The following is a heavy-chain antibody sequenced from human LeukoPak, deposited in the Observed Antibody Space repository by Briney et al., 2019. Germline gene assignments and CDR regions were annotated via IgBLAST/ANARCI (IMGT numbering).Heavy chain of an antibody. V-gene: IGHV3-21*01. CDR1: EFTFSTYS. J-gene: IGHJ4*02. CDR2: ISSSSSYI. Sequence: GGSLRLSCAASEFTFSTYSMNWVRQAPGKGLEWVSSISSSSSYIYYADSVKGRFTISRDNAKNSLYLQMNSLRAEDTAVYYCARGENNYGYYYFDYWGQGTLVTVPS. D-gene: IGHD5-18*01. CDR3: ARGENNYGYYYFDY.